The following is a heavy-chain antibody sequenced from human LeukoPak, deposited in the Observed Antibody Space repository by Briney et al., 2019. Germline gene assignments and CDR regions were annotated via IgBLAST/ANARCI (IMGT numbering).Heavy chain of an antibody. V-gene: IGHV4-39*01. J-gene: IGHJ6*03. CDR3: ARRVVRGVSYYYYYMDV. CDR1: GGSISSSSYY. D-gene: IGHD3-10*01. CDR2: IYYSGST. Sequence: PSETLSLTCTVSGGSISSSSYYWGWIRQPPGKGLEWIGSIYYSGSTYYNPSLKSRVTISVDTSKNQFSLKLSSVTAADTAVYYCARRVVRGVSYYYYYMDVWGKGTTVTISS.